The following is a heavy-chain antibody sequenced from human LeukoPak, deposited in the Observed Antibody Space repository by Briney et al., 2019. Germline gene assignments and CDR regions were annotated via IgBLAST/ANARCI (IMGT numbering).Heavy chain of an antibody. J-gene: IGHJ4*02. Sequence: SQTLSLTCTVSGGSISSGSYYWSWIRQPAGKGLEWIGRIYTSGSTNYNPSLKSRVTISVDTSKNQFSLKLSSVTAADTAVYYCARALSQWYSSGWLDHWGQGTLVTVSS. D-gene: IGHD6-19*01. CDR3: ARALSQWYSSGWLDH. V-gene: IGHV4-61*02. CDR2: IYTSGST. CDR1: GGSISSGSYY.